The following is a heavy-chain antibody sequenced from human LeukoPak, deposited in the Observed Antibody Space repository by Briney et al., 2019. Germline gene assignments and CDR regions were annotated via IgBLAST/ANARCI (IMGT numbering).Heavy chain of an antibody. Sequence: SVKVSCKASGGTFSSYAISWVRQAPGQGPEWMGGIIPIFGTANYAQKFQGRVTITADESTSTAYMELSSLRSEDTAVYYCAMQLGQEVIHDYWGQGTLVTVSS. V-gene: IGHV1-69*13. CDR1: GGTFSSYA. J-gene: IGHJ4*02. CDR3: AMQLGQEVIHDY. D-gene: IGHD2/OR15-2a*01. CDR2: IIPIFGTA.